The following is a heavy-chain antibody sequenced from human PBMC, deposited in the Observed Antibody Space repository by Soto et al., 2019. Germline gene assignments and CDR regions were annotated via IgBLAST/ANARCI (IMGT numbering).Heavy chain of an antibody. CDR3: ARESSSWYGSIWDY. D-gene: IGHD6-13*01. J-gene: IGHJ4*02. CDR1: GGSISSYY. Sequence: QVQLQESGPGLVKPSETLSLTCTVSGGSISSYYWSWIRQPPGKGLEWIGYIYFSGGTNYNPSLKSRVTISEDTSTNQFSLKLSSVTAADSAVYYCARESSSWYGSIWDYWRQGTLVTVSS. CDR2: IYFSGGT. V-gene: IGHV4-59*12.